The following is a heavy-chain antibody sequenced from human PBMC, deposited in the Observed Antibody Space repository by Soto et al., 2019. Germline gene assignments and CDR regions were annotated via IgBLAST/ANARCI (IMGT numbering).Heavy chain of an antibody. CDR3: ARAGSIAAAGRNWFDP. CDR2: INAGNGNT. D-gene: IGHD6-13*01. V-gene: IGHV1-3*01. J-gene: IGHJ5*02. CDR1: GYTFTSCA. Sequence: ASVKVSCKASGYTFTSCAMHWVRQAPGQSLEWMGCINAGNGNTKYSQKFQGRVTITRDTSASTAYMELSSLRSEDTAVYYCARAGSIAAAGRNWFDPWGQGTLVPSPQ.